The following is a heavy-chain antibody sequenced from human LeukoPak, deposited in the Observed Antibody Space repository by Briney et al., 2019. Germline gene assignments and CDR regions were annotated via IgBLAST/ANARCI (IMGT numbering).Heavy chain of an antibody. J-gene: IGHJ5*02. CDR2: ISAYNGNT. CDR3: ARDHALNWNCKGGYRWFDP. Sequence: ASVKVSCKASGYTFTSYGISWVRQAPGQGLEWMGWISAYNGNTNYAQKLQGRVTMTTDTSTSTAYMELRSLRSDDTAVYYCARDHALNWNCKGGYRWFDPWGQGTLVTVSS. D-gene: IGHD1-7*01. CDR1: GYTFTSYG. V-gene: IGHV1-18*01.